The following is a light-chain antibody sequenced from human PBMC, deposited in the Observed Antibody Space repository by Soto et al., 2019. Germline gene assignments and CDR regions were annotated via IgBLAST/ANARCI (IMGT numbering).Light chain of an antibody. CDR1: QNLGTLH. V-gene: IGKV3-20*01. CDR2: SAS. J-gene: IGKJ1*01. CDR3: QQYAGSPRT. Sequence: EIVLTQSPCTLSWSAGERGTLSWGASQNLGTLHLAWFQQKYGQAPRLLIYSASRRATGIPDRFTGSGYGTDFNLTINRVETEDFAVYFCQQYAGSPRTFGQGTKVDIK.